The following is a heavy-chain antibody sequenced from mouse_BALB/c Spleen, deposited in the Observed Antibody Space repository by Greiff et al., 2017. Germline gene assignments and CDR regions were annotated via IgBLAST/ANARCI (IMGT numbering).Heavy chain of an antibody. CDR1: GYSITSDYA. CDR3: ARDYGYYFDY. J-gene: IGHJ2*01. Sequence: EVKLQESGPGLVKPSQSLSLTCTVTGYSITSDYAWNWIRQFPGNKLEWMGYISYSGSTSYNPSLKSRISITRDTSKNQFFLQLNSVTTEDTATYYCARDYGYYFDYWGQGTTLTVSS. V-gene: IGHV3-2*02. CDR2: ISYSGST. D-gene: IGHD1-1*01.